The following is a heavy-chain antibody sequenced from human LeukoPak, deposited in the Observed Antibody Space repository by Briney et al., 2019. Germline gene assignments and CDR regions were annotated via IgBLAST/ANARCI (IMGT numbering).Heavy chain of an antibody. CDR2: ISSSSSYI. J-gene: IGHJ6*03. CDR3: ARGLDSSSWYYYYYYMDV. CDR1: GFTFSSYS. V-gene: IGHV3-21*01. D-gene: IGHD6-13*01. Sequence: GGSLRLSCAASGFTFSSYSMNWVRQAPGKGLAWVSSISSSSSYIYYADSVKGRFTISRDNAKNSLYLQMNSLRAEDTAVYYCARGLDSSSWYYYYYYMDVWGQGTLVTVSS.